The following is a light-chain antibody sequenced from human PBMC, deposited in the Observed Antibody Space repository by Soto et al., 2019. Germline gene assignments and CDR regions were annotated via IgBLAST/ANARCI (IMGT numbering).Light chain of an antibody. CDR3: HQRKSWPRT. CDR1: QSIGSSY. CDR2: GAS. Sequence: EVVLTQSPGTLSLSPWXRXXLXXXXSQSIGSSYLAWYQQKPGQAPRLLIFGASNRATGIPARFSGSGSGTDFTLTISSLEPEDFAVYYCHQRKSWPRTFGQGTKVDNK. V-gene: IGKV3-11*01. J-gene: IGKJ1*01.